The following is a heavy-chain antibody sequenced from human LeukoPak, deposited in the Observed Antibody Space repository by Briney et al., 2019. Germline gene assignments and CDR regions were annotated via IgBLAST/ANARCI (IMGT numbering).Heavy chain of an antibody. CDR3: ARVTVTTSGYGMDV. CDR2: ISSSSSYI. D-gene: IGHD4-17*01. J-gene: IGHJ6*02. V-gene: IGHV3-21*01. CDR1: GFTFSSYS. Sequence: GGSLRLSCAASGFTFSSYSMNWVRQAPGKGLEWVSSISSSSSYIYYADSVKGRFTISRDNAKNSLYLQMNSLRAEDTAVYYCARVTVTTSGYGMDVWGQGTTVTVSS.